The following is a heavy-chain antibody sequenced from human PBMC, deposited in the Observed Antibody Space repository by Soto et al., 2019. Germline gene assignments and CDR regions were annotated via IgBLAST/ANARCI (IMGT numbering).Heavy chain of an antibody. Sequence: GGSLRLSCAASGFTFSNAWMNWVRQAPGKGLEWDGRIKSKSDGETTDYAAPVKGRFTISRDDSKNTLYLQMNSLKTEDTAVYYCTTGLTYYYDSSGYYWAGGMDVWGQGITVTSP. CDR2: IKSKSDGETT. J-gene: IGHJ6*02. D-gene: IGHD3-22*01. CDR1: GFTFSNAW. V-gene: IGHV3-15*01. CDR3: TTGLTYYYDSSGYYWAGGMDV.